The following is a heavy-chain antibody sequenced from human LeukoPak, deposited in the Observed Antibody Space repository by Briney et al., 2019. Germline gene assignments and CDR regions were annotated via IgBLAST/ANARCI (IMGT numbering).Heavy chain of an antibody. J-gene: IGHJ4*02. CDR2: IDWDDDK. CDR1: GFSLSTSGMC. CDR3: ARIRMVRGVIINDY. V-gene: IGHV2-70*11. D-gene: IGHD3-10*01. Sequence: SGPALVKPTQTLTLTCTFSGFSLSTSGMCVSWIRQPPGKALEWLARIDWDDDKYYSTSLKTRLTISKDTSKNQVVLTMTSMDPVDTATYYCARIRMVRGVIINDYWGQGTLVTVSS.